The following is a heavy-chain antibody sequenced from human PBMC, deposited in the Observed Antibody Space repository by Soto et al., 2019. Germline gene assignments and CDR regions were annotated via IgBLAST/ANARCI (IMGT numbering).Heavy chain of an antibody. J-gene: IGHJ4*02. Sequence: EVHLVESGGGLAQPGRSLRLSCVASGLTFHDYAMHWVRQAPGKGLEWVSGISWNSGNIGYADSVKGRFTISRDNAKNSLYLQMNSLRAEDTALYYCAKLASAYEVDYWGQGTLVTVSS. CDR2: ISWNSGNI. V-gene: IGHV3-9*01. CDR1: GLTFHDYA. CDR3: AKLASAYEVDY. D-gene: IGHD5-12*01.